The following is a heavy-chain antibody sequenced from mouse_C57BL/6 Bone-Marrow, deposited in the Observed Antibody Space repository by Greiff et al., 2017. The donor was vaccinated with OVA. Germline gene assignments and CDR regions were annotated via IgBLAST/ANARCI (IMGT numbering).Heavy chain of an antibody. V-gene: IGHV1-64*01. Sequence: QVQLQQPGAELVKPGASVKLSCKASGYTFTSYWMHWVKQRPGQGLEWIGMIHPNSGSTNYNEKFKSKATLTVDKSSSTAYMQLSRLTSEDSAVYYCARDYYGSSYGFAYWGQGTLVTVSA. J-gene: IGHJ3*01. CDR2: IHPNSGST. CDR1: GYTFTSYW. D-gene: IGHD1-1*01. CDR3: ARDYYGSSYGFAY.